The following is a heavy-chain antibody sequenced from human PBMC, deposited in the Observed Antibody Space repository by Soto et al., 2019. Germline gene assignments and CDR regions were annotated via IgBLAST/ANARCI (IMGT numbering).Heavy chain of an antibody. Sequence: GGSLRLSCAASGFTFWTYAMSWVRQAPGKGLEWVSVISGTGGGTSYADSVKGRFTISRDNSKNTLYLQMNSLGVEDTAVYYCARHPPPGYYYDSSGYYGYFQHWGQGTPVTVS. J-gene: IGHJ1*01. CDR3: ARHPPPGYYYDSSGYYGYFQH. CDR2: ISGTGGGT. D-gene: IGHD3-22*01. V-gene: IGHV3-23*01. CDR1: GFTFWTYA.